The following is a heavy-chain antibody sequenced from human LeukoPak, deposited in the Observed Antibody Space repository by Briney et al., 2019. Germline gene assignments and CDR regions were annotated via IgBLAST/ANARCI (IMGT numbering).Heavy chain of an antibody. Sequence: SETLSLTCAVYGASYNAYYWSWIRQPPGKGLEWIGDIDHRGTATHNPSLKSRLTISADASKNQSSLKLNSVTDADTAVYYCAVGITILGVAASFDSWGQGNLVIVSS. J-gene: IGHJ4*02. CDR2: IDHRGTA. D-gene: IGHD3-3*01. CDR1: GASYNAYY. V-gene: IGHV4-34*01. CDR3: AVGITILGVAASFDS.